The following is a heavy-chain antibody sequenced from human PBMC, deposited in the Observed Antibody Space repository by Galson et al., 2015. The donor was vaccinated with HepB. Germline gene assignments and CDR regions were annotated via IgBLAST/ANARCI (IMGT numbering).Heavy chain of an antibody. D-gene: IGHD2-2*01. CDR1: GGTFSSYA. Sequence: SVKVSCKASGGTFSSYAISWVRQAPGQGLEWMGGIIPIFGTANYAQKFQGRVTITADESTSTAYMELSSLRSEDTAVYYCARSARGCSSTSCPLDYWGQGTLVTVSS. V-gene: IGHV1-69*13. CDR3: ARSARGCSSTSCPLDY. J-gene: IGHJ4*02. CDR2: IIPIFGTA.